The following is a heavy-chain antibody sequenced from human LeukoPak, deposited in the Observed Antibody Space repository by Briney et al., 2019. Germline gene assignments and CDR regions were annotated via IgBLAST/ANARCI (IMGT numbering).Heavy chain of an antibody. CDR3: AREGDYSSGYYAPGTFDY. J-gene: IGHJ4*02. Sequence: GGSLRLSCAASGFTFGDYYMSWIRQAPGKGLEWVSYISSSSSYTNYADSVKGRFTISRDNAKNSLYLQMNSLRAEDTAVYYCAREGDYSSGYYAPGTFDYWGQGTLVTVSS. CDR1: GFTFGDYY. CDR2: ISSSSSYT. D-gene: IGHD3-22*01. V-gene: IGHV3-11*06.